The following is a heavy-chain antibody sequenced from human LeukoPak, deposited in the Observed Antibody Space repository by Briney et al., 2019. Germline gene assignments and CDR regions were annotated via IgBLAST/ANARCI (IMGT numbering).Heavy chain of an antibody. Sequence: SQTLSLTCTVSGGSISSGGYYWSWIRQQPGKGLEWIGYIYYSGSTYYNPSLKSRVTISVDTSKNQFSLKLSSVTAADTAVYYCVRSGVCSTTSCYKDYWGQGTLVTVSS. CDR3: VRSGVCSTTSCYKDY. V-gene: IGHV4-31*03. CDR1: GGSISSGGYY. D-gene: IGHD2-2*02. J-gene: IGHJ4*02. CDR2: IYYSGST.